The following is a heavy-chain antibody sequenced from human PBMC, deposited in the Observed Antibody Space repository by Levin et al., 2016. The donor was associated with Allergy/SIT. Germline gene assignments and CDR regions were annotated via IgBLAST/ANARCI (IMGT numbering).Heavy chain of an antibody. V-gene: IGHV3-48*03. J-gene: IGHJ6*02. CDR2: ISSSGSTI. D-gene: IGHD3-10*01. Sequence: GGSLRLSCAASGFTFSSYEMNWVRQAPGKGLEWVSYISSSGSTIYYADSVKGRFTISRDNAKNSLYLQMNSLRAEDTAVYYCARDCITMVRGVRINYGMDVWGQGTTVTVSS. CDR3: ARDCITMVRGVRINYGMDV. CDR1: GFTFSSYE.